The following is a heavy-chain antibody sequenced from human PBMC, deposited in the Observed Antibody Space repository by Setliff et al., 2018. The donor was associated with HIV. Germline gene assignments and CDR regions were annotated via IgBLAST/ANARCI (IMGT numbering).Heavy chain of an antibody. CDR1: GGSLSDYY. D-gene: IGHD6-13*01. V-gene: IGHV4-34*01. J-gene: IGHJ4*02. CDR3: AARKLSAAAFDY. Sequence: SETLSLTCGVYGGSLSDYYWSWIRQPPGKGLEWIGAISYGGITYYNPSLTSRVTISVDTSKNQFSLKVTSVTAADTAVYYCAARKLSAAAFDYWGQGSLVTVSS. CDR2: ISYGGIT.